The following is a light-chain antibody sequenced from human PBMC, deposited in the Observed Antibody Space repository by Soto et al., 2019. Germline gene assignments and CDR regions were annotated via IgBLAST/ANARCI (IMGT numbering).Light chain of an antibody. CDR1: QSVSGSY. CDR2: GAS. CDR3: QQYGSSIRT. Sequence: EIVLTQSPGTLSLYPGERATLSCRASQSVSGSYLAWYQQKPGQAPRLLIHGASSRATGIPDRFSGSGSGTDFTLTISRLEPEDFAVYYCQQYGSSIRTFGQGTKVEIK. V-gene: IGKV3-20*01. J-gene: IGKJ1*01.